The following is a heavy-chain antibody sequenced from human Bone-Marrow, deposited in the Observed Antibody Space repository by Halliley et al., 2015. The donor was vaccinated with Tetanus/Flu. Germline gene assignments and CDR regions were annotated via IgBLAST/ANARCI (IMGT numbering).Heavy chain of an antibody. Sequence: SAISSIGYNTSYTDSVKCRFTIPRDHSKNTLYLQRASLRAEVTAVYYFVTSIAAPDSYFDYWGQGSLVTVSS. D-gene: IGHD6-13*01. V-gene: IGHV3-64D*06. CDR2: ISSIGYNT. CDR3: VTSIAAPDSYFDY. J-gene: IGHJ4*02.